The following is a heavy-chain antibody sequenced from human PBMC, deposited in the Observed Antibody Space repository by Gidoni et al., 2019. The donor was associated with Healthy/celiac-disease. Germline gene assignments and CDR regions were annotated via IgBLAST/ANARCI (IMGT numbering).Heavy chain of an antibody. CDR2: YYSGST. J-gene: IGHJ4*02. D-gene: IGHD3-22*01. V-gene: IGHV4-59*01. CDR3: ARDDDSSGFDY. Sequence: YYSGSTNYNPSLKSRVTISVDTSKNQFSLKLSSVTAADTAVYYCARDDDSSGFDYWGQGTLVTVSS.